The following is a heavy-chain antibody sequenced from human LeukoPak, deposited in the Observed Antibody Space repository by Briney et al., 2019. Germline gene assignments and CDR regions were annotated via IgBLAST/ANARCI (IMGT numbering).Heavy chain of an antibody. CDR1: GGSFSGYY. V-gene: IGHV4-34*01. D-gene: IGHD6-19*01. CDR3: ARKVVKQWLVRGDWFDP. CDR2: INHSGST. J-gene: IGHJ5*02. Sequence: SETLSLTFAVYGGSFSGYYWSWIRQPPGKGLEWIGEINHSGSTNYNPSLKSRVTISVDTSKNQFSLKLSSVTAADTAVYYCARKVVKQWLVRGDWFDPWGQGTLVTVSS.